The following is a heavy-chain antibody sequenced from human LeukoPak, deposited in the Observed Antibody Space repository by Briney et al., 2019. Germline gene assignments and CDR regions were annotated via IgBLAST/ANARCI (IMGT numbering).Heavy chain of an antibody. J-gene: IGHJ4*02. D-gene: IGHD3-22*01. Sequence: PGGSLRLSCVGAGLPFSDFHMSWIGQAPGKGLEWVSYITSGGGFKYYADSVKGRFSISRDDSKNSVFLQMNSLRVEDTAVYYCARVRPGSSGSYYRTSWGQGTLVTVSS. CDR2: ITSGGGFK. V-gene: IGHV3-11*04. CDR3: ARVRPGSSGSYYRTS. CDR1: GLPFSDFH.